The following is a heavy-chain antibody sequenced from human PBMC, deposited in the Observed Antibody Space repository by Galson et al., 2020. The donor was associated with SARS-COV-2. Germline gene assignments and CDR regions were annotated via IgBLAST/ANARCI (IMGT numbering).Heavy chain of an antibody. CDR2: IYSNGNT. Sequence: GESLKIPCAASGFIVSHYYMSWVRQAPGKGLEWVSLIYSNGNTYYIHSVKGRFTISSDESKNTLYLQMTSLGAEDTAVYYCVRSVNAVDWFDPWGRGTLVTVSS. J-gene: IGHJ5*02. V-gene: IGHV3-53*01. CDR3: VRSVNAVDWFDP. CDR1: GFIVSHYY.